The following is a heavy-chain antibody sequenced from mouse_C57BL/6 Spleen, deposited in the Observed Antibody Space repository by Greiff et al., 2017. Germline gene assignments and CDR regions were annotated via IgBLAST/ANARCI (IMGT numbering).Heavy chain of an antibody. CDR2: ISDGGSYT. CDR3: ARDREGDDGDWYFDV. CDR1: GFTFSSYA. D-gene: IGHD2-2*01. J-gene: IGHJ1*03. V-gene: IGHV5-4*01. Sequence: EVKLMESGGGLVKPGGSLKLSCAASGFTFSSYAMSWVRQTPEKRLEWVATISDGGSYTYYPDNVKGRFTISRDNAKNNLYLQMSHLKSEDTAMYYCARDREGDDGDWYFDVWGTGTTVTVSS.